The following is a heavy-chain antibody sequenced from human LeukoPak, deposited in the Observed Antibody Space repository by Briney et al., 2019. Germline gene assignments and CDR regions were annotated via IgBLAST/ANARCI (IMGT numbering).Heavy chain of an antibody. CDR2: IYASGTT. J-gene: IGHJ4*02. Sequence: PSETLSLTCTVSGGSITSYYWNWIRQPAGKGLEWIGRIYASGTTDYNPSLMSRVTMSVDTSKNHFSLKLSSVTAADTAVYYCARGRGYYYDSSGYSGFDYWGQGTLVTVSS. D-gene: IGHD3-22*01. V-gene: IGHV4-4*07. CDR3: ARGRGYYYDSSGYSGFDY. CDR1: GGSITSYY.